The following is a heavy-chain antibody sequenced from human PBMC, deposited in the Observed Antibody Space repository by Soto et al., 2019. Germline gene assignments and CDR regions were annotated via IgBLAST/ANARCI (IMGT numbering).Heavy chain of an antibody. CDR1: GGSFSGYY. Sequence: SETLSLTCAVYGGSFSGYYWSWIRQPPGKGLEWIGEINHSGSTNYNPSLKSRVTISVDTSKNQISLKLSSVTAADTVFYYCARLGGYYQSLDTWGQGTLVTVSS. V-gene: IGHV4-34*01. J-gene: IGHJ5*02. CDR2: INHSGST. D-gene: IGHD3-22*01. CDR3: ARLGGYYQSLDT.